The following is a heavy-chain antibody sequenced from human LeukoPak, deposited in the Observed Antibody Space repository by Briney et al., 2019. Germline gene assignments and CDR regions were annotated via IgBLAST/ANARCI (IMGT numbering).Heavy chain of an antibody. CDR2: INNFASHI. Sequence: GGSVRLSCAGCGFTFSSSAMNWVRQAGGKGLEWVCSINNFASHIYYAHAAKGRFTVSRNIAKNSLYLQKDSPIDVSKAVYYCARDPTQYLRYGHFDYWGQGTLVTVSS. J-gene: IGHJ4*02. CDR1: GFTFSSSA. V-gene: IGHV3-21*01. CDR3: ARDPTQYLRYGHFDY. D-gene: IGHD5/OR15-5a*01.